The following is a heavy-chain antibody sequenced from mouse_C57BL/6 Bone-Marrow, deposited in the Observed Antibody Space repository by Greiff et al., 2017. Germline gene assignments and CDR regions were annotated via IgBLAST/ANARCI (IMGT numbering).Heavy chain of an antibody. V-gene: IGHV3-6*01. J-gene: IGHJ4*01. Sequence: EVQRVESGPGLVKPSQSLSLTCSVTGYSITSGYYWNWIRQFPGNKLEWMGYISYDGSNNYNPSLKNRISITRDTSKNQFFLKLNSVTTEDTATYYCARDPMITSAMDYWGQRTSVTVSS. CDR1: GYSITSGYY. CDR3: ARDPMITSAMDY. CDR2: ISYDGSN. D-gene: IGHD2-4*01.